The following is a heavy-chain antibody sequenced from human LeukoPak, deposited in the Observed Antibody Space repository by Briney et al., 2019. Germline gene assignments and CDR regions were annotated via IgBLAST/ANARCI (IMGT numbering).Heavy chain of an antibody. J-gene: IGHJ4*02. CDR2: ISGSGGSS. D-gene: IGHD5-24*01. Sequence: GGSLRLSCAASGFTFTNYAMNWVRQAPGKGLEWVSAISGSGGSSSYADSVRGRFIISRDNSNNMLYLQMNSLRAEDTAVYYCAKPLRDAGSFNYPYFDFWGQGTLVTVSS. CDR1: GFTFTNYA. V-gene: IGHV3-23*01. CDR3: AKPLRDAGSFNYPYFDF.